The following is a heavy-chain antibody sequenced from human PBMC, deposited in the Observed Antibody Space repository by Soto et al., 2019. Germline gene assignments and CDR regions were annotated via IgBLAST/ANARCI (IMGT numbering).Heavy chain of an antibody. CDR3: ARATYGAFDP. D-gene: IGHD5-12*01. CDR2: IYYSGST. V-gene: IGHV4-39*01. CDR1: GGSISSSNSS. J-gene: IGHJ5*02. Sequence: QLQLQESGPGLEKPSETLSLTCTVSGGSISSSNSSWGWIRQPPGKGLEWIGYIYYSGSTYFNPSRKSRVTISVDTSKNQFSLKLSSVTAADTAVYYCARATYGAFDPWGQGTLVTVSS.